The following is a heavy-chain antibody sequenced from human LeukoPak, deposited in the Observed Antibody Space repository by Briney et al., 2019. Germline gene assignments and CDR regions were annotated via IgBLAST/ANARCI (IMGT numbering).Heavy chain of an antibody. D-gene: IGHD5-12*01. CDR1: GGSISSYY. CDR3: AREEGSGSLLGAFDF. Sequence: SETLSLTCTVSGGSISSYYWSWIRRPPGKGLEWIGYIYYSGSTNYNPSLKSRVTISVDTSKNQFSLKLSPVTAADTAVYYCAREEGSGSLLGAFDFWGQGTMVTVSS. CDR2: IYYSGST. V-gene: IGHV4-59*01. J-gene: IGHJ3*01.